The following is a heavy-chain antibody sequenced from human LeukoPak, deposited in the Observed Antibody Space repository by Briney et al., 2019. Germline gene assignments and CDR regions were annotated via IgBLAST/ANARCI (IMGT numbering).Heavy chain of an antibody. J-gene: IGHJ4*02. Sequence: GASVKVSCRASGYTFTSHYMHWVRQAPGQGLEWMGSINPSGGSTSYAQKFQGRVTMTRDTSTSTVYMEVSSLTSEDTAVHYCARGGSTGIFDYWGQGALVTVSP. CDR2: INPSGGST. D-gene: IGHD3-10*01. CDR3: ARGGSTGIFDY. CDR1: GYTFTSHY. V-gene: IGHV1-46*03.